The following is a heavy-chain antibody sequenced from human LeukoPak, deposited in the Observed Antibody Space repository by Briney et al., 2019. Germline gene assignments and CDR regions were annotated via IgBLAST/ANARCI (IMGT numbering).Heavy chain of an antibody. J-gene: IGHJ6*02. Sequence: GRSLRLSCAASGFTFSSYAMHWVRQAPGKGLEWVAVISYDGSNKYYADSVKGRFTISRDNSKNTLYLQMNSLRAEDTAVYYCTRGPSNGSGSKYYYYYGMDVWGQGTTVTVSS. CDR3: TRGPSNGSGSKYYYYYGMDV. V-gene: IGHV3-30*04. CDR2: ISYDGSNK. CDR1: GFTFSSYA. D-gene: IGHD3-10*01.